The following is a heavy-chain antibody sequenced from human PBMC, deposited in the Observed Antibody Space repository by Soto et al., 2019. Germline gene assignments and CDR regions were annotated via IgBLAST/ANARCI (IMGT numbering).Heavy chain of an antibody. J-gene: IGHJ4*02. Sequence: QVQLQQWGAGLLKPSETLSLTCAVYGDSFSGYFWNWIRQPPGKGLEWIGEINHGGSTTYKPSLKSRLIITLDTSKKRVSLRLTSVTAAYTAVYYCARRSAQWLPKPPFSDSWGQGTLVVVSS. D-gene: IGHD6-19*01. CDR2: INHGGST. V-gene: IGHV4-34*01. CDR1: GDSFSGYF. CDR3: ARRSAQWLPKPPFSDS.